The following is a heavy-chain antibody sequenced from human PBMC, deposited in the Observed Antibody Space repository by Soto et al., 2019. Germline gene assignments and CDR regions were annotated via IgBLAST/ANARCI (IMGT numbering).Heavy chain of an antibody. D-gene: IGHD5-18*01. J-gene: IGHJ6*02. CDR3: ARVRIQLWPYYYYGMDV. V-gene: IGHV3-21*01. Sequence: GGSLRLSCAASGFTFSSYSMNWVRQAPGKGLEWVSSISSSSSYIYYADSVKGRFTISRDNAKNSLYLQMNSLRAEDTAVYYCARVRIQLWPYYYYGMDVWGQGTTVNV. CDR2: ISSSSSYI. CDR1: GFTFSSYS.